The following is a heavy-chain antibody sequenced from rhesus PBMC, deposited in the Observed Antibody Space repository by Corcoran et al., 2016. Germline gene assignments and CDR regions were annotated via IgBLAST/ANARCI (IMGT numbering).Heavy chain of an antibody. D-gene: IGHD6-25*01. CDR3: TRAGGSWNSVYY. CDR2: ISSASSYI. CDR1: GGSISGYF. V-gene: IGHV3S16*01. J-gene: IGHJ4*01. Sequence: VQLQESGPGLLKPSETLSLTCTVSGGSISGYFWSWIRQFPGTGLEWVSSISSASSYIYYADYEKGRYTSTRDNAKNSLSLQMNSLRAEDTAVYYCTRAGGSWNSVYYWGQGVLVTVSS.